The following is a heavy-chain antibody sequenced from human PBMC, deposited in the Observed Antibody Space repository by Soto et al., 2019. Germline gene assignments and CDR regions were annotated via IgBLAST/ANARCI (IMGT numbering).Heavy chain of an antibody. CDR2: IIPILGIA. V-gene: IGHV1-69*04. CDR3: AREETYYYDSSGPVDY. J-gene: IGHJ4*02. D-gene: IGHD3-22*01. Sequence: QGLEWMGRIIPILGIANYAQKFQGRVTITADKSTSTAYMELSSLRSEDTAVYYCAREETYYYDSSGPVDYWGQGTLVTVSS.